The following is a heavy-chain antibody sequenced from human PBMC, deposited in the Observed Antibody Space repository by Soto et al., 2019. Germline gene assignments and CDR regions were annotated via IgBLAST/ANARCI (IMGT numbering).Heavy chain of an antibody. D-gene: IGHD3-3*01. CDR2: ISYDGSNK. V-gene: IGHV3-30*18. CDR1: GFTFSSYG. CDR3: AKEGIDYDFWSGYYIHYYYGMDV. J-gene: IGHJ6*02. Sequence: LRLSCAASGFTFSSYGMHWVRQAPGKGLEWVAVISYDGSNKYYADSVKGRFTISRDNSKNTLYLQMNSLRAEDTAVYYCAKEGIDYDFWSGYYIHYYYGMDVWGQGATVTVSS.